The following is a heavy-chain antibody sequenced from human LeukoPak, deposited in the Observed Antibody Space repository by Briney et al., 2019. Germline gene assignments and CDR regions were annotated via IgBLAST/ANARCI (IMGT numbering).Heavy chain of an antibody. Sequence: PGGSLRLSCAASGFTFSDYYMSWIRQAPGKGLEWVSYISSSGSTIYYADSVKGRFTISRNNAKNSLYLQMNSLRAEDTAVYYCAREGGYCSGGSCYEGYGMDVWGQGTTVTVSS. J-gene: IGHJ6*02. D-gene: IGHD2-15*01. CDR1: GFTFSDYY. V-gene: IGHV3-11*01. CDR3: AREGGYCSGGSCYEGYGMDV. CDR2: ISSSGSTI.